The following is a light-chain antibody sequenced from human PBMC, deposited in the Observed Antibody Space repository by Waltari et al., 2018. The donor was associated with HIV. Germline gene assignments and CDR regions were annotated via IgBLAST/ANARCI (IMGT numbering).Light chain of an antibody. CDR1: GSDIGLYDL. Sequence: QSALTQPASLSGSPGQSITITCSGSGSDIGLYDLVSWYRQEPAKAPRLLIYGVSNRPSEISRRFSGSKARTTASLTIAALQAEDEGDYYCSAYTMSGSLVFGGGTKLTVL. J-gene: IGLJ2*01. CDR3: SAYTMSGSLV. V-gene: IGLV2-14*01. CDR2: GVS.